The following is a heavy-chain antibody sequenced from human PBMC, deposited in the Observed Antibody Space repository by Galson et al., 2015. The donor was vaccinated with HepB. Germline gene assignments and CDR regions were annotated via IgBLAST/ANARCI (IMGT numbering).Heavy chain of an antibody. J-gene: IGHJ5*02. CDR1: GFIFRHHA. D-gene: IGHD3-16*01. V-gene: IGHV3-23*01. CDR2: INGRGSTR. CDR3: VKEGSWFGGDWFDP. Sequence: SLRLSCAGSGFIFRHHAMAWTRQAPGKGLEWVSGINGRGSTRSYSHAVKCRFSIPGDNSKDTVFLQMDNLRAEDTAVYYCVKEGSWFGGDWFDPWGQGALVTVS.